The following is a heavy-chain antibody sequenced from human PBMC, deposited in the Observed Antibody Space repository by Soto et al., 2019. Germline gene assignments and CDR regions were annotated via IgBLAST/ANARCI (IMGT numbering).Heavy chain of an antibody. J-gene: IGHJ3*02. CDR1: GFTFSHYD. Sequence: QVQLVESGGGVVQPGRSLRLSCAASGFTFSHYDMHWVRQAPGKGLEWVAVIWDDGIKKFYPDSVRGRFTISRDNSENTLFLQMNSLTAEDTAIYYCVRGGNVAGAFDIWGQGTMVTVSS. V-gene: IGHV3-33*01. CDR2: IWDDGIKK. CDR3: VRGGNVAGAFDI. D-gene: IGHD3-16*01.